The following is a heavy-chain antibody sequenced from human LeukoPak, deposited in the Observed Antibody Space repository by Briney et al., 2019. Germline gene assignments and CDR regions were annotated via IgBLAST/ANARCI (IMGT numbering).Heavy chain of an antibody. CDR3: ARDPEVTGYSYGYYYYGMDV. CDR2: INPSGGST. D-gene: IGHD5-18*01. V-gene: IGHV1-46*01. Sequence: VASVKVSCKASGYTFTSYYMHWVRQAPGRGLEWMGIINPSGGSTSYAQKFQGRVTMTRDTSTSTVYMELSSLRSEDTAVYYCARDPEVTGYSYGYYYYGMDVWGQGTTVTVSS. J-gene: IGHJ6*02. CDR1: GYTFTSYY.